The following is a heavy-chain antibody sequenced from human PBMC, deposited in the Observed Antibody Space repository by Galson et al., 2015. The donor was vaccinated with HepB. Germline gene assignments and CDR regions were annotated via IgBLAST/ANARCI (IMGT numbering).Heavy chain of an antibody. CDR3: AKDRGTQYYYYYGMDV. J-gene: IGHJ6*02. Sequence: SLRLSCAASGFTFDDYTMHWVRQAPGKGLEWVSLISWDGGSTYYADSVKGRFTISRDNSKNSLYLQMNSLRTEDTALYYCAKDRGTQYYYYYGMDVWGQGTTVTVSS. CDR2: ISWDGGST. D-gene: IGHD3-16*01. V-gene: IGHV3-43*01. CDR1: GFTFDDYT.